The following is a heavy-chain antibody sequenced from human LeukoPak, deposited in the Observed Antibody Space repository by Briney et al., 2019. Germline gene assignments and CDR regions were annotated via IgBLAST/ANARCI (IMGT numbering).Heavy chain of an antibody. V-gene: IGHV4-34*01. CDR2: INYSGST. D-gene: IGHD2-2*01. CDR1: GGSFSGYY. J-gene: IGHJ4*02. Sequence: PETLSLTCAVYGGSFSGYYWSWIRQPPGKGLEWIGEINYSGSTNYNPSLKSRVTISVDTSKNQFSLKLSSVTAADTAVYYCARVYTRGFDYWGQGTLVTVSS. CDR3: ARVYTRGFDY.